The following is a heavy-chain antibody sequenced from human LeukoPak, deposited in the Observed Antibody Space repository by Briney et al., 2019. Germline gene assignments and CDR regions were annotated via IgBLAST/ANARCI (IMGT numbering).Heavy chain of an antibody. CDR3: AKMQFQWFDP. D-gene: IGHD6-19*01. Sequence: GGFLKVSRKASGFTFCIIYMARVRQAPGKGPEWVSVIYGGGDAYYADSVKGRFTIARDNSKKTLYLQMNNLRVEDTAVYYCAKMQFQWFDPWGQGTLVTVSS. V-gene: IGHV3-66*01. CDR2: IYGGGDA. CDR1: GFTFCIIY. J-gene: IGHJ5*02.